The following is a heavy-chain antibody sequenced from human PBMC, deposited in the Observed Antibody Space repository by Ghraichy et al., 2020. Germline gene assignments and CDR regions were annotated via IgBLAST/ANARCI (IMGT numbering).Heavy chain of an antibody. CDR1: GFTFSSYA. CDR3: AKDLSLGVSPYGDSYDY. J-gene: IGHJ4*02. CDR2: ISGSGGST. D-gene: IGHD4-17*01. V-gene: IGHV3-23*01. Sequence: GGSLRLSCAASGFTFSSYAMSWVRQAPGKGLEWVSAISGSGGSTYYADSVKGRFTISRDNSKNTLYLQMNSLRAEDTAVYYCAKDLSLGVSPYGDSYDYWGQGTLVTVSS.